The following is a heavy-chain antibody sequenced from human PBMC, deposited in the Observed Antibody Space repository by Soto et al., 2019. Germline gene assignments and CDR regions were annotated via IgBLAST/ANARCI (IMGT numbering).Heavy chain of an antibody. D-gene: IGHD3-22*01. J-gene: IGHJ1*01. CDR2: IYYSGST. CDR1: GGSISSGDYY. CDR3: ARDFPSSGHYGGLH. V-gene: IGHV4-30-4*01. Sequence: QVQLQESGPGLVKPSQTLSLTCTVSGGSISSGDYYWSWIRQPPGKGLEWIGNIYYSGSTYYNPSLKSRVTISVDTSKNQCPLKLSSVTAADTAVYYCARDFPSSGHYGGLHWGQGTLVTVSS.